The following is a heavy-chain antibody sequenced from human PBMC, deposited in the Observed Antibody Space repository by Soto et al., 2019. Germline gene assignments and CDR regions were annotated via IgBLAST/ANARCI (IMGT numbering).Heavy chain of an antibody. Sequence: QVQLVESGGGVVQPGRSLRLSCVVSGFTFSSYAMHWVRQAPGKGLEWVAVLSDDGSNTYYADSVKGRFTISGDNSKNTLYLQMNRLRTEDTAVYYCARERGVYSGSYYAIEYWGQGTLVTVSS. CDR1: GFTFSSYA. CDR2: LSDDGSNT. D-gene: IGHD1-26*01. J-gene: IGHJ4*02. V-gene: IGHV3-30-3*01. CDR3: ARERGVYSGSYYAIEY.